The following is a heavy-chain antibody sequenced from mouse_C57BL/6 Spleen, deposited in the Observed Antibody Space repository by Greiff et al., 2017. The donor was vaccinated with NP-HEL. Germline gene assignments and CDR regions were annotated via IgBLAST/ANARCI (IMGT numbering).Heavy chain of an antibody. CDR3: ARYYGSSYDY. Sequence: QVQLQQPGAELVKPGASVKLPCKASGYTFTSYWMHWVKQRPGQGLEWIGMIHPNSGSTNYNEKFKSKATLTVDKSSSTAYMQLSSLTSEDSAVYYCARYYGSSYDYWGQGTTLTVSS. V-gene: IGHV1-64*01. CDR1: GYTFTSYW. CDR2: IHPNSGST. D-gene: IGHD1-1*01. J-gene: IGHJ2*01.